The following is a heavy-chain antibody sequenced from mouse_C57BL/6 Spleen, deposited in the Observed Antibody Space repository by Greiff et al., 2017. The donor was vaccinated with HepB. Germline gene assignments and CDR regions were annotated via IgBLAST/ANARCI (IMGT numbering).Heavy chain of an antibody. CDR3: AREGSSYRYFDV. J-gene: IGHJ1*03. Sequence: EVQLQESGPVLVKPGASVKMSCKASGYTFTDYYMNWVKQSHGKSLEWIGVINPYNGGTSYNQKFKGKATLTVDKSSSTAYMELNSLTSEDSAVYYCAREGSSYRYFDVWGTGTTVTVSS. V-gene: IGHV1-19*01. CDR2: INPYNGGT. CDR1: GYTFTDYY. D-gene: IGHD1-1*01.